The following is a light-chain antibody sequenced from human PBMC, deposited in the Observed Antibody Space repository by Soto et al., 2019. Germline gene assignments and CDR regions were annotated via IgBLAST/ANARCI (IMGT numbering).Light chain of an antibody. Sequence: QSVLTHPASVSGSPGQSITISCTGTSSDVGGYNYVSWYQQHPGKAPKLMIYDVSNRPSGVSNRFSGSKSGNTASLTISGLQAEDEADYYCSSYTSSSLCVFGTGTKVTVL. J-gene: IGLJ1*01. V-gene: IGLV2-14*01. CDR3: SSYTSSSLCV. CDR1: SSDVGGYNY. CDR2: DVS.